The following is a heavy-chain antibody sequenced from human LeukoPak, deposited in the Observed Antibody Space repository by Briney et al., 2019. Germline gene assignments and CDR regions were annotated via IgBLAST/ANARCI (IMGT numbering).Heavy chain of an antibody. V-gene: IGHV4-4*08. D-gene: IGHD1-1*01. Sequence: SETLSLTCTVSGGSISSNFWSWIRQPPGKGLEYIGYIYNSGTTNYNPSLTSRVTISVDTSKNQFSLKLTSVTAADTAVYYCARPVPSRLGWFDPWGQGTQVTVSS. J-gene: IGHJ5*02. CDR1: GGSISSNF. CDR3: ARPVPSRLGWFDP. CDR2: IYNSGTT.